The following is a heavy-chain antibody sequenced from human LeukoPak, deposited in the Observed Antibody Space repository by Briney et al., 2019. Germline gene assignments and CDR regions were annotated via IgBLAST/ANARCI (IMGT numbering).Heavy chain of an antibody. V-gene: IGHV1-8*01. CDR1: GYTFTSYD. CDR3: ARAYGDYGYPYYYYGMDV. Sequence: ASVKVSCKPSGYTFTSYDINWVRQATGQGLEWMGWMNPNSGNTGYAQKFQGRVTMTRNTSISTAYMELSSLRSEDTAVYYCARAYGDYGYPYYYYGMDVWGQGTTVTVSS. CDR2: MNPNSGNT. J-gene: IGHJ6*02. D-gene: IGHD4-17*01.